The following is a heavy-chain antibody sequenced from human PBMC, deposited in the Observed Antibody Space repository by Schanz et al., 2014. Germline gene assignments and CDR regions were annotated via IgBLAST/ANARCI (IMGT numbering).Heavy chain of an antibody. CDR3: ASRNVWSGYTPMVDY. V-gene: IGHV4-39*01. D-gene: IGHD3-3*01. Sequence: QLQLQESGPGLVKPSETLSLTCSVSGASISSSSYYWGWIRQPPGKGLQWIGSIYYNGNTYYNPPLKSGVTRSEDTSKNQFPLILPSVTAADTAVYFCASRNVWSGYTPMVDYWGQGTLVTVSS. J-gene: IGHJ4*02. CDR2: IYYNGNT. CDR1: GASISSSSYY.